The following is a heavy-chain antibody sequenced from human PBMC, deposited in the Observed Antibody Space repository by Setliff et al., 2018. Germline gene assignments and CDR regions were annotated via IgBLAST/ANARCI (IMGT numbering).Heavy chain of an antibody. CDR1: GFTFDDYA. V-gene: IGHV3-11*01. CDR3: AKDFSGTYQVFDY. CDR2: VSSSGSTI. Sequence: LSLTCAASGFTFDDYAMHWIRQAPGKGLEWVSYVSSSGSTIYYADSVKGRFTISRDNSKNTLYLQMNSLRAEDTAVYYCAKDFSGTYQVFDYWGQGTLVTVSS. D-gene: IGHD1-26*01. J-gene: IGHJ4*02.